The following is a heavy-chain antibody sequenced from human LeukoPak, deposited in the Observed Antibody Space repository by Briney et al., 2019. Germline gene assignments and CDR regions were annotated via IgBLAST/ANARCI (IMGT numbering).Heavy chain of an antibody. J-gene: IGHJ4*02. CDR1: GGTFSSYA. Sequence: GASVKVSCKASGGTFSSYAISWVRQAPGQGVEWLGRIIPILGIANYAQKFQGRVTITADKSTSTAYMELSSLRSEYTAVYYCARAQGHTNFDYWGQGTLVTVSS. V-gene: IGHV1-69*04. CDR2: IIPILGIA. CDR3: ARAQGHTNFDY. D-gene: IGHD2-21*01.